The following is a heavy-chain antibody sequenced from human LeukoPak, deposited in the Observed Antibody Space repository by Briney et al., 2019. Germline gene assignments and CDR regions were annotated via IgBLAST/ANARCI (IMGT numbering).Heavy chain of an antibody. Sequence: ASVKVSCKASGYMFTSYYMHWVRQAPGQGLEWMGKINPSGGSTNYAQKFQGTVSMTRDTSTSTVYMELSSLRSEDTAVYYCASDYSNYAMDVWGNGTTVTVSS. CDR1: GYMFTSYY. J-gene: IGHJ6*04. CDR2: INPSGGST. CDR3: ASDYSNYAMDV. V-gene: IGHV1-46*03. D-gene: IGHD4-11*01.